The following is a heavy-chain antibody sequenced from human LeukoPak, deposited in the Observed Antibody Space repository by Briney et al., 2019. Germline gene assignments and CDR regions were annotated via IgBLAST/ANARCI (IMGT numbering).Heavy chain of an antibody. CDR3: ATKQWLAPPPDS. CDR2: INTDGTVT. V-gene: IGHV3-74*01. J-gene: IGHJ4*02. CDR1: GFTFSKYW. D-gene: IGHD6-19*01. Sequence: PGGSLRLSCAASGFTFSKYWMLWVRQAPGKGLESVSRINTDGTVTTYADSVKGRFTVSRDNADITMFLQTNSVRDEDTAVYYCATKQWLAPPPDSWGQGTPVTVSS.